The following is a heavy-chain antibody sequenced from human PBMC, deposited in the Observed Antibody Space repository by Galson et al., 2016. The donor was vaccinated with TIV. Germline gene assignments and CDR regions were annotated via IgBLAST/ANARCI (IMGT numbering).Heavy chain of an antibody. D-gene: IGHD3-10*01. CDR2: IRGPGNFR. CDR1: GWTFSDFG. V-gene: IGHV3-21*01. Sequence: SLRLSCAASGWTFSDFGFNWVRQAPGKGLEWVASIRGPGNFRYYKDSVKGRITISRDNAKDSLYLQMNNLRAEDTAVYYCARRGNYLGSGSFDSWGQGTLVTVSS. J-gene: IGHJ4*02. CDR3: ARRGNYLGSGSFDS.